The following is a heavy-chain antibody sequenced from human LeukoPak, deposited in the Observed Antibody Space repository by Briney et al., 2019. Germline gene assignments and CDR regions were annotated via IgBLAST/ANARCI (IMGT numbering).Heavy chain of an antibody. CDR1: GGTFSSYA. Sequence: ASVKVSCKASGGTFSSYAISWVRQAPGQGLEWMGGIIPIFGTANYAQKFQGRVTITADKSTSTAYMELSSLRSEDTAVYYCARDTSGYDANYYYYGMDVWGKGTTVTVSS. CDR3: ARDTSGYDANYYYYGMDV. J-gene: IGHJ6*04. CDR2: IIPIFGTA. V-gene: IGHV1-69*06. D-gene: IGHD5-12*01.